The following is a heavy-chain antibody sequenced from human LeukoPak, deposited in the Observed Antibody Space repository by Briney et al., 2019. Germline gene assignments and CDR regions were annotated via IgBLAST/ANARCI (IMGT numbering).Heavy chain of an antibody. J-gene: IGHJ5*02. D-gene: IGHD6-13*01. CDR1: GFTFSSYA. CDR2: IADDGSRK. CDR3: AREHFAATGTGWFDP. V-gene: IGHV3-30-3*01. Sequence: GGSLRLSCAASGFTFSSYAIHWVRQAPGQGLEWVAGIADDGSRKYYSDSVKGRFTISRDNSKNMLYLHMNSLGTEDTAVYSCAREHFAATGTGWFDPWGEGTLVTVSS.